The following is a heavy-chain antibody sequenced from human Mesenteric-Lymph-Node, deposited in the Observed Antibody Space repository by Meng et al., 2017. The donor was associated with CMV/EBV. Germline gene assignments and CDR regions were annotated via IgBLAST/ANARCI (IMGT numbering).Heavy chain of an antibody. Sequence: SETLSLTCTVSGGSISSSSYYWGWIRQPPGKGLEWIGSIYYSGSTYYNPSLRSRVTISVDTSKNQFSLRLSSVTAADTAVYYCARVGITIFGVLSHLDYWGQGMLVTVSS. J-gene: IGHJ4*02. CDR2: IYYSGST. V-gene: IGHV4-39*07. D-gene: IGHD3-3*01. CDR1: GGSISSSSYY. CDR3: ARVGITIFGVLSHLDY.